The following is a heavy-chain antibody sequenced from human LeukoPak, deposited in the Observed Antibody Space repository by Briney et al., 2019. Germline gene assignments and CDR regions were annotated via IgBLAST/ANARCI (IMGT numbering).Heavy chain of an antibody. V-gene: IGHV1-18*01. CDR1: RYTFTSYG. J-gene: IGHJ4*02. CDR2: ISAYNGNT. D-gene: IGHD2-2*01. CDR3: ARDIVVVPAAWEYFDY. Sequence: GASVKVSCKASRYTFTSYGISWVRQAPGQGLEGMGWISAYNGNTNYAQKLQGRVTMTTDTSTSTAYLELRSLRSDDTAVYYCARDIVVVPAAWEYFDYWGQGTLVTVSS.